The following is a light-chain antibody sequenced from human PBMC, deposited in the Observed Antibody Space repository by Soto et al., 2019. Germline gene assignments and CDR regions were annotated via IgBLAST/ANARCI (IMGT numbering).Light chain of an antibody. J-gene: IGLJ1*01. Sequence: QSVLTQPPSVSEAPGQRVTISCTGSSSNIGAGYEAHWYQQVPGTAPKLLIYENNNRPSGVPDRFSGSKSGTSASLAITGLQAEDEAGYYCQSYDSSLSGYVFGTGTKLTV. CDR3: QSYDSSLSGYV. CDR2: ENN. CDR1: SSNIGAGYE. V-gene: IGLV1-40*01.